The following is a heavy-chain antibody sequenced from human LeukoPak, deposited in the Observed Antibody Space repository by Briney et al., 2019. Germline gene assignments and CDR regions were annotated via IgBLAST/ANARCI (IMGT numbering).Heavy chain of an antibody. V-gene: IGHV4-4*02. CDR1: GGSISNGNW. CDR3: VRCGSYCLDY. J-gene: IGHJ4*02. Sequence: SETLSLTCGVSGGSISNGNWWSWVRQPPGKGLEWIGEIYRTGSANYNPSLKSRVTISVDKSKNQFSLSLNSVTAADTAVYYCVRCGSYCLDYWGQGTLVTVSS. CDR2: IYRTGSA. D-gene: IGHD1-26*01.